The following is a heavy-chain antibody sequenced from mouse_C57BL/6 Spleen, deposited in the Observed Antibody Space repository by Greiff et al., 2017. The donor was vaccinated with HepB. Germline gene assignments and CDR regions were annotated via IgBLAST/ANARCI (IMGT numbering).Heavy chain of an antibody. CDR2: ISYSGST. CDR1: GYSITSDY. J-gene: IGHJ1*03. CDR3: ARSAYSNYGYFDV. V-gene: IGHV3-8*01. D-gene: IGHD2-5*01. Sequence: EVKLVESGPGLAKPSQTLSLTCSVTGYSITSDYWNWIRKFPGNKLEYMGYISYSGSTYYNPSLKSRISITRDTSKNQYYLQLNSVTTEDTATYYCARSAYSNYGYFDVWGTGTTVTVSS.